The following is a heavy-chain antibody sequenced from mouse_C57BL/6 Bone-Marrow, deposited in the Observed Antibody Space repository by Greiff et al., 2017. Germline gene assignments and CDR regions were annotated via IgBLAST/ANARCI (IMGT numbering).Heavy chain of an antibody. V-gene: IGHV10-1*01. CDR1: GFSFSTYA. CDR2: IRSKSNNYAT. J-gene: IGHJ3*01. Sequence: EVQLQESGGGLVQPKGSLKLSCAASGFSFSTYAMNWVRQAPGKGLEWVARIRSKSNNYATYYADSVKDRFTIYRDDSESMLYLQMNNLKTEDTAMYYCVRQGDGYPWFAYWGQGTLVTVSA. CDR3: VRQGDGYPWFAY. D-gene: IGHD2-3*01.